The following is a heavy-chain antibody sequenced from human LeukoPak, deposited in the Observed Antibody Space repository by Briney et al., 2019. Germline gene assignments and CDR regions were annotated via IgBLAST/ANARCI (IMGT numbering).Heavy chain of an antibody. CDR2: IWYDGSNK. J-gene: IGHJ4*02. CDR1: GSTFSSYA. Sequence: GGSLRLSCAASGSTFSSYAMHWVRQAPGKGLEWVAVIWYDGSNKYYADSVKGRFTISRDHSKNTLYLQMKSLRAEDTAVYYCARELEIAVAGTLGYWGQGTLVTVSS. CDR3: ARELEIAVAGTLGY. D-gene: IGHD6-19*01. V-gene: IGHV3-33*01.